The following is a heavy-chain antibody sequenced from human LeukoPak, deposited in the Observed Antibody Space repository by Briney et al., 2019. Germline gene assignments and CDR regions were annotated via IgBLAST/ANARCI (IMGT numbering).Heavy chain of an antibody. Sequence: GASVKVSCKASGYTFTRYYMHWVRQAPGQGLEWMGWINPNSGGTNYAQKFQGRVTMTRDTSISTAYMELSRLRSDDTAVYYCARVKNYYDSSGYYGYWGQGTLVTVSS. CDR3: ARVKNYYDSSGYYGY. V-gene: IGHV1-2*02. CDR2: INPNSGGT. CDR1: GYTFTRYY. J-gene: IGHJ4*02. D-gene: IGHD3-22*01.